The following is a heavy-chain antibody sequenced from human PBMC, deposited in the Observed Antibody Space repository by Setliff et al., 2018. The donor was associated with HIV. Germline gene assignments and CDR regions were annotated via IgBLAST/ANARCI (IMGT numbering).Heavy chain of an antibody. CDR1: GGSISSSNW. CDR2: VYHTGST. J-gene: IGHJ6*03. D-gene: IGHD3-3*01. Sequence: SETLSLTCVVSGGSISSSNWWTYIRQPPGKGLEWIGEVYHTGSTNYNPSLKSRVTISLHKSKNQFSLKLNSVTAADTAVYYCARHVVVFGVVIIVDYYMDVWGKGTTVTVS. V-gene: IGHV4-4*02. CDR3: ARHVVVFGVVIIVDYYMDV.